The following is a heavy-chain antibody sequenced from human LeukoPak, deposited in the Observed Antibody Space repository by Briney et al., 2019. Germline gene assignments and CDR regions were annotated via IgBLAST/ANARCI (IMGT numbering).Heavy chain of an antibody. J-gene: IGHJ4*02. CDR3: ARDRVTGTSCIDS. CDR1: GFTFSSYG. CDR2: ILYDGSDK. V-gene: IGHV3-33*01. D-gene: IGHD2-2*01. Sequence: PGGSLRLSCEASGFTFSSYGMPWVRQAPGKGLEWVAVILYDGSDKFYADSVKGRFTISRDNSKNTLYLQMNNLRTDDAAVYYCARDRVTGTSCIDSWGQGTLVTVSS.